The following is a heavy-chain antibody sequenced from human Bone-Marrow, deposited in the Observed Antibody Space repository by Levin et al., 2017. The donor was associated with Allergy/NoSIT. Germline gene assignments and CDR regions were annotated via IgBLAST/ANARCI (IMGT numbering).Heavy chain of an antibody. D-gene: IGHD1-1*01. CDR2: IHSSGP. Sequence: LRLSCTVSGGSISSGAYYWSWIRQHPGKGLEWVGYIHSSGPYYNASLKSRITISVDTSKNQFSLKVNSVTAADTAVYYCARERTTARYFDLWGRGTLVTVSS. J-gene: IGHJ2*01. CDR1: GGSISSGAYY. V-gene: IGHV4-31*03. CDR3: ARERTTARYFDL.